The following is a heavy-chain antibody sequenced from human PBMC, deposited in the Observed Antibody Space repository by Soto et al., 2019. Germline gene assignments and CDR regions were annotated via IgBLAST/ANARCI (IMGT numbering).Heavy chain of an antibody. Sequence: GESLKISCTGFGYTFTTFWISWVRQMPGKGLEWMGRIDPRDSYVTYSPSFEGHVTISVDKSISTAYLQWGSLRASDTAIYYCARICCTTTCDSWFDPWGQGTLVTVSS. J-gene: IGHJ5*02. CDR3: ARICCTTTCDSWFDP. D-gene: IGHD2-2*01. V-gene: IGHV5-10-1*01. CDR2: IDPRDSYV. CDR1: GYTFTTFW.